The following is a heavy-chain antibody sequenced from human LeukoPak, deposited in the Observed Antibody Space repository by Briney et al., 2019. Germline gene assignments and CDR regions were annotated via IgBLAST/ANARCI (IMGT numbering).Heavy chain of an antibody. J-gene: IGHJ4*02. Sequence: TSVKVSCKASGYTFTSYGISWVRQAPGQGPEWMGWISAYNGNTNYAQKLQGRVTMTTDTSTSTAYMELRSLRSDDTAVYYCVRGGYDILTGYYPRYFDYWGQGTLVTVSS. CDR3: VRGGYDILTGYYPRYFDY. CDR1: GYTFTSYG. D-gene: IGHD3-9*01. V-gene: IGHV1-18*01. CDR2: ISAYNGNT.